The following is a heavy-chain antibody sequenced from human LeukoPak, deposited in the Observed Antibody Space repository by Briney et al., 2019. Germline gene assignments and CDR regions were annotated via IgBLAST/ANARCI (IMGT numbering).Heavy chain of an antibody. D-gene: IGHD3-10*01. Sequence: SETLSLTCSVSGGSVSSTSHYWAWIRQAPGKGLEWIGSLHYSGYTYNNPSLKSRVTISVDTSKNQFSLKLSSVTAADTAVYYCAKGPQAPFTYYYGSGRQFDYWGQGTLVTVSS. CDR1: GGSVSSTSHY. J-gene: IGHJ4*02. CDR2: LHYSGYT. V-gene: IGHV4-39*07. CDR3: AKGPQAPFTYYYGSGRQFDY.